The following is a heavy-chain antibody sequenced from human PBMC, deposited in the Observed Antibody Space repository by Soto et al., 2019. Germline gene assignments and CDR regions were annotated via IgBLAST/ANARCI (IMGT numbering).Heavy chain of an antibody. Sequence: EVQLVESGGGWVMPGGSLRLSCAASGFTFDNAWMNWVRQAPGKGLEWVGRIKRNVDGGTIDYAESVKGRFSISRDDSKNTLYLQMNSLKTEDTAVYYCTRGGPLGNYFDYWGQGTLVAVSS. V-gene: IGHV3-15*07. CDR3: TRGGPLGNYFDY. CDR2: IKRNVDGGTI. J-gene: IGHJ4*02. CDR1: GFTFDNAW. D-gene: IGHD2-15*01.